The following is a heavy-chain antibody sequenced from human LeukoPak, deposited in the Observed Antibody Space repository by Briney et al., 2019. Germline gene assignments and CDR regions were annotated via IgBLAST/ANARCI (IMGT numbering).Heavy chain of an antibody. V-gene: IGHV3-48*03. CDR1: GFTFSSYE. Sequence: GGSLRLSCAASGFTFSSYEMNWVRQAPGKGLEWVSYISSSGSTIYYADSVKGRFTISRDNAKNSLYLQMNSLRAEDTAVYYCARDGTGSGYSDYWGQGTLVTVSS. D-gene: IGHD3-3*01. J-gene: IGHJ4*02. CDR3: ARDGTGSGYSDY. CDR2: ISSSGSTI.